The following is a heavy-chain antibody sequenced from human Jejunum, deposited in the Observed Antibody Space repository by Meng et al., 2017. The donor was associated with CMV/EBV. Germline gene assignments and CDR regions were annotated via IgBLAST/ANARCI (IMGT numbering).Heavy chain of an antibody. D-gene: IGHD6-19*01. Sequence: FSTNSVSWVRQAPGQGLEWMGGIIPSLNIANYAQKFRGRVTITADNADKSTSTAYMELSSLRSEDTAVYYCARVHQRLVRGYFDSWGQGTLVTVSS. CDR2: IIPSLNIA. J-gene: IGHJ4*02. CDR1: FSTNS. CDR3: ARVHQRLVRGYFDS. V-gene: IGHV1-69*10.